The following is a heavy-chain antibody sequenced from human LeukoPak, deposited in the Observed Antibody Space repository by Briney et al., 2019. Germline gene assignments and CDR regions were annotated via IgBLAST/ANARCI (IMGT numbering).Heavy chain of an antibody. CDR3: ARARGGGNSDY. CDR2: ISAYNGNT. D-gene: IGHD4-23*01. J-gene: IGHJ4*02. Sequence: ASVKLSCKASGSTFTSYGISWVRQAPGQGLEWMGWISAYNGNTNYAQKLQGRVTMTTDTSTSTAYMELRSLRSDDSAVYYCARARGGGNSDYWGQGTLVTVSS. CDR1: GSTFTSYG. V-gene: IGHV1-18*01.